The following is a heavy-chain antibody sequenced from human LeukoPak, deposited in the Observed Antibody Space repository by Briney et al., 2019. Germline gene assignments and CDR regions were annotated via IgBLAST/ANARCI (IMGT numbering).Heavy chain of an antibody. D-gene: IGHD3-9*01. CDR3: TRDLMDYDVSTGLHHYYMDV. CDR1: GFTVSSNY. J-gene: IGHJ6*02. V-gene: IGHV3-53*01. Sequence: GGSLRLSCAASGFTVSSNYMSWVRQAPGKGLEWVSVIYSGGSTYYADSVRGRFTISSDNAKNTLYLQMNTLRVEDTAVYYCTRDLMDYDVSTGLHHYYMDVWGQGTTVTVSS. CDR2: IYSGGST.